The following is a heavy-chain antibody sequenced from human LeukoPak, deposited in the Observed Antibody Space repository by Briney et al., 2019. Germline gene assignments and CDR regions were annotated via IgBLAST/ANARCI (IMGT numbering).Heavy chain of an antibody. J-gene: IGHJ4*02. CDR2: ISSSGSTI. CDR3: ARERGWLQTFDY. CDR1: GFTFSSYE. Sequence: PGGSLRLSCAASGFTFSSYEMNWVRQAPGKGLEWVSYISSSGSTIYYADSVKGRFTISRDNAKNSLYLQMNSLRAEDTAVYYCARERGWLQTFDYWGQGTLVTVSS. V-gene: IGHV3-48*03. D-gene: IGHD5-24*01.